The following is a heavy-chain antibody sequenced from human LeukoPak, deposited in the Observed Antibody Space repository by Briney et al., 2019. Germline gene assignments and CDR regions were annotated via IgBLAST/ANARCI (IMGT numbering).Heavy chain of an antibody. CDR2: INPSGGST. Sequence: ASVNVSCKASGYTFTSYYMHWVRQAPGQGLEWMEIINPSGGSTSYAQKFQGRVTMTRDTSTSTVYMELSSLRSEDTAVYYCARDQGGYYDSNAFDIWGQGTMVTVSS. J-gene: IGHJ3*02. CDR3: ARDQGGYYDSNAFDI. V-gene: IGHV1-46*01. CDR1: GYTFTSYY. D-gene: IGHD3-22*01.